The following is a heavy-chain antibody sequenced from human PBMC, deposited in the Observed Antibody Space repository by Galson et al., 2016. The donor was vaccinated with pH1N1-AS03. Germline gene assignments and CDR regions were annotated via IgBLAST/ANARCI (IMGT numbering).Heavy chain of an antibody. CDR2: ISWNDNK. V-gene: IGHV2-5*01. CDR1: GFSLSTSEVG. D-gene: IGHD2-21*02. Sequence: PALVKPTQTLTLTCTFSGFSLSTSEVGVGWIRQPPGKALEWLALISWNDNKLYRPSLKSRLTITKDTSKNQVVLTMTNMGPEDTATYYCGHSTAGYWGQGILVTVSS. J-gene: IGHJ4*02. CDR3: GHSTAGY.